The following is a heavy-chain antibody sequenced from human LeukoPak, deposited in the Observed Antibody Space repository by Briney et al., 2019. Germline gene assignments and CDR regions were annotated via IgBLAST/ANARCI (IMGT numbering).Heavy chain of an antibody. V-gene: IGHV1-18*01. D-gene: IGHD3-3*01. CDR3: ARVRYDFWSGYDIFDY. CDR1: GYTFTSYG. Sequence: ASVKVSCKASGYTFTSYGISWVRQAPGQGLEWMGWISAYDGNTNYAQKLQGRVTMTTDTSTSTAYMELRSLRSDDTAVYYCARVRYDFWSGYDIFDYWGQGTLVTVSS. CDR2: ISAYDGNT. J-gene: IGHJ4*02.